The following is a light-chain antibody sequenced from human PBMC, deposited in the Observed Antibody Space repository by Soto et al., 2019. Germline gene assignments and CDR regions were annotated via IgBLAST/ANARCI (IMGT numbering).Light chain of an antibody. CDR3: QQYGRSLPII. CDR2: GAS. CDR1: QSVSSSY. V-gene: IGKV3-20*01. Sequence: EIVLTQSPGTLSLSPGERATLSCRASQSVSSSYLAWYQQKPGQAPRLLIFGASSMTTGIPDWFSGSGSGTDFTLTISRLEPEDFAVYYCQQYGRSLPIIFGQGTRLEIK. J-gene: IGKJ5*01.